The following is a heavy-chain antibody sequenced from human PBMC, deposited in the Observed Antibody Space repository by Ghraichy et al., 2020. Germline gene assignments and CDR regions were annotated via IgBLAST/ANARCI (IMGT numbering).Heavy chain of an antibody. Sequence: SETLSLTCTVSGGSISSYYWSWIRQPPGKGLEWIGYIYYSGSTNYNPSLKSRVTISVDTSKNQFSLKLSSVTAADTAVYYCARSRGWELVIDYWGQGTLVTVSS. V-gene: IGHV4-59*01. J-gene: IGHJ4*02. D-gene: IGHD1-26*01. CDR3: ARSRGWELVIDY. CDR2: IYYSGST. CDR1: GGSISSYY.